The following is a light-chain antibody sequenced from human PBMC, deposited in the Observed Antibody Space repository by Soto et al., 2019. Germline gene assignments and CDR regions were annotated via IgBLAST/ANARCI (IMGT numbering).Light chain of an antibody. Sequence: EIVLTQSPATLYLSPGERATLSCGASQSVSSYLAWYQQKPGQAPRLLIYAASNRATGIPARFSGSGAGTDFTLTISSLEPEDFADSYRQQRSSWPWTFVQGTNVEIK. CDR2: AAS. V-gene: IGKV3-11*01. J-gene: IGKJ1*01. CDR3: QQRSSWPWT. CDR1: QSVSSY.